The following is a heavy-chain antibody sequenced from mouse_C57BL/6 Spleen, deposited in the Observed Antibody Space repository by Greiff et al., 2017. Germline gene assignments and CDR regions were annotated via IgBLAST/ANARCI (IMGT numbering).Heavy chain of an antibody. D-gene: IGHD2-4*01. J-gene: IGHJ3*01. Sequence: EVKLVESGPGLVKPSQSLSLTCSVTGYSITSGYYWHWIRQFPGNKLEWMGYISYDGSNNYNPSLKNRISITRDTSKNQFFLKLNSVTTEYTATYYCARDYDFSFAYWGQGTLVTVSA. V-gene: IGHV3-6*01. CDR2: ISYDGSN. CDR3: ARDYDFSFAY. CDR1: GYSITSGYY.